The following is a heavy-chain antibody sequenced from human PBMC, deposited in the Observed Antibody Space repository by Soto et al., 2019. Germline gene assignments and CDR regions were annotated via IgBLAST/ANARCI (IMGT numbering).Heavy chain of an antibody. CDR2: ISSSSSTI. J-gene: IGHJ5*02. CDR1: GFTFSSYS. D-gene: IGHD3-10*01. CDR3: ARGTYYGSGSYHGNWFDP. Sequence: GGSLRLSCAASGFTFSSYSMNWVRQAPGKGLEWVSYISSSSSTIYYADSVKGRFTISRDNAKNSLYLQMNSLRAEDTAVYYCARGTYYGSGSYHGNWFDPWGQGTLVTVSS. V-gene: IGHV3-48*01.